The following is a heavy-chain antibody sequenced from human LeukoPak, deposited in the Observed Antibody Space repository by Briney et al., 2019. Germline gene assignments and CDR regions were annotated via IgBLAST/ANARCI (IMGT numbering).Heavy chain of an antibody. V-gene: IGHV3-7*01. D-gene: IGHD6-13*01. CDR2: IKQDGSEK. J-gene: IGHJ4*02. Sequence: PGGSLRLSCAASGFTFSSYWMSWVRQAPGKGLEWVANIKQDGSEKYHVDSVKGRFTISRDNAKNSLYLQMNSLRAEDTAVYYCASGVESIAAAAPYYFDYWGQGTLVTVSS. CDR1: GFTFSSYW. CDR3: ASGVESIAAAAPYYFDY.